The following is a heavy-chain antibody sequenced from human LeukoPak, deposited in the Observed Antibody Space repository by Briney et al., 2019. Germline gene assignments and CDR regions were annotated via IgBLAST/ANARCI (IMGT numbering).Heavy chain of an antibody. D-gene: IGHD3-22*01. CDR3: GKDYDSTGYYPDY. CDR1: GLTFSSYA. CDR2: ISGSGGTT. V-gene: IGHV3-23*01. Sequence: GGSLRLSCAASGLTFSSYAMGWVRQAPGKGLEWVSGISGSGGTTYYADSVKGRFTISRDNSKNMMSLQMNTLRVEDTAVYYCGKDYDSTGYYPDYRGQGTLVTVSA. J-gene: IGHJ4*02.